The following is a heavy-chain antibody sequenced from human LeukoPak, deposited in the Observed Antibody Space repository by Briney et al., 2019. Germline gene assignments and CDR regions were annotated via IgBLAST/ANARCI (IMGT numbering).Heavy chain of an antibody. CDR1: GYTFTGYY. D-gene: IGHD5-24*01. J-gene: IGHJ4*02. CDR2: INPNSGGT. CDR3: AREGLEGNGYNYFGY. Sequence: ASVKVSCKASGYTFTGYYMHCVRQAPGQGLEWMGWINPNSGGTNYAQKFQGRVTMTRDTSISTAYMELSRLRSDDTAVYYCAREGLEGNGYNYFGYWGQGTLVTVSS. V-gene: IGHV1-2*02.